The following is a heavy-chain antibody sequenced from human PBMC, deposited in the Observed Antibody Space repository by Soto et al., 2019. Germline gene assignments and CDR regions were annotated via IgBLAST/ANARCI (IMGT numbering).Heavy chain of an antibody. V-gene: IGHV3-30*18. CDR2: ISFDGSNT. D-gene: IGHD6-19*01. Sequence: PGGSLRLSCAASGFTFSSYGMHWVRQAPGKGLEWVTVISFDGSNTYYADSVKGRFTISRDNSRNTLYLQMNSLRAEDTAVYYCAKVNAGYSSGWYGGDYFDYWGQGTLVTVSS. CDR3: AKVNAGYSSGWYGGDYFDY. CDR1: GFTFSSYG. J-gene: IGHJ4*02.